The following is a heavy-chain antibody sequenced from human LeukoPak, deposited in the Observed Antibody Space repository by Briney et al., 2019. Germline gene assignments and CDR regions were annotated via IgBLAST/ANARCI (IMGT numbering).Heavy chain of an antibody. CDR3: AKPYYYDSSGYYYYYYMDV. CDR2: ISGSGGST. D-gene: IGHD3-22*01. CDR1: GFTFSSYA. Sequence: GGSLRLSXAASGFTFSSYAMSWVRQAPGKGLEWVSAISGSGGSTYYADSVKGRFTISRDNSKNTLYLQMNSLRAEDTAVYYCAKPYYYDSSGYYYYYYMDVWGKGTTVTVSS. V-gene: IGHV3-23*01. J-gene: IGHJ6*03.